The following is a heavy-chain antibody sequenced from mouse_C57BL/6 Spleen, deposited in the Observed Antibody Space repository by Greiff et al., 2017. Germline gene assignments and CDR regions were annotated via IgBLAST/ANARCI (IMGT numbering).Heavy chain of an antibody. CDR1: GYTFTSYW. CDR3: ARLLHWYFDV. Sequence: VQLQQPGAELVKPGASVKLSCKASGYTFTSYWMQWVKQRPGQGLEWIGEIDPSDSYTNYNQKFKGKATLTVDTSSSTAYMQLSSLTYEDSAVYYCARLLHWYFDVWGTGTTVTVSS. CDR2: IDPSDSYT. V-gene: IGHV1-50*01. J-gene: IGHJ1*03. D-gene: IGHD2-1*01.